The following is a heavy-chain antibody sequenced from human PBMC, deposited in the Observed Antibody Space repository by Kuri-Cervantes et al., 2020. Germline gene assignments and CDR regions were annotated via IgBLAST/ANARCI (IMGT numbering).Heavy chain of an antibody. CDR2: ISYDGSNK. Sequence: GGSLRLSCAASGFTFSSYAMHWVRQAPGKGLEWVAVISYDGSNKYYADSVKGRFTISRDNSKNTLYLQMNSLRAEDTAVYYCARAGPGGYSYGTHLSDYWGQGTLVTVSS. J-gene: IGHJ4*02. CDR1: GFTFSSYA. V-gene: IGHV3-30-3*01. CDR3: ARAGPGGYSYGTHLSDY. D-gene: IGHD5-18*01.